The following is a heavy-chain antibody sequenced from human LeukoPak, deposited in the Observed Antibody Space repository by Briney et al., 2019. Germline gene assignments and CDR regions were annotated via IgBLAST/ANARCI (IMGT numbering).Heavy chain of an antibody. V-gene: IGHV4-30-4*08. Sequence: SETLSLTCTVSGGSISSGGYYWSWVRQHPGQGLEWIGYIFHSGTTYYNPSLESRLIISVDTSKNQFSLKLSSVSAADTSVYSCARGLDYHDRSAPEAFDIWGQGTKVTVSS. CDR2: IFHSGTT. CDR1: GGSISSGGYY. CDR3: ARGLDYHDRSAPEAFDI. D-gene: IGHD3-22*01. J-gene: IGHJ3*02.